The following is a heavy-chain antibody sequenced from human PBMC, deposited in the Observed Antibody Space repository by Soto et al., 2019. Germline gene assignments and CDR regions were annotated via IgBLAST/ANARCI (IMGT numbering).Heavy chain of an antibody. V-gene: IGHV3-23*03. D-gene: IGHD2-15*01. CDR1: GFTLRTYA. Sequence: GSLRLSCAAYGFTLRTYAMNWVRQAPGKGLEWVAVIVGDASSIDYADSVKGRFTISRDNSKNIMYLQMTSLKVEDTATYFCANELLPDRRYSLGYRGQGTQVTV. J-gene: IGHJ4*02. CDR2: IVGDASSI. CDR3: ANELLPDRRYSLGY.